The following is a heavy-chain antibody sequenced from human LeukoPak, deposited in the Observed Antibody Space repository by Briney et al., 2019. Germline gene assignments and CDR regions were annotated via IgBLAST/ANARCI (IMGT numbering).Heavy chain of an antibody. Sequence: PGGSLRLSCAASGFTFSSYGMHWVRQAPGKGLEWVAVIWYDGSNKYYADSVKGRFTISRDNSKNTLYLQMNSLRAEYTAVYYCARGLVAAAGKGLKGAGYYYYYYGMDLWGQGTTVTVSS. CDR3: ARGLVAAAGKGLKGAGYYYYYYGMDL. CDR1: GFTFSSYG. D-gene: IGHD6-13*01. CDR2: IWYDGSNK. J-gene: IGHJ6*02. V-gene: IGHV3-33*01.